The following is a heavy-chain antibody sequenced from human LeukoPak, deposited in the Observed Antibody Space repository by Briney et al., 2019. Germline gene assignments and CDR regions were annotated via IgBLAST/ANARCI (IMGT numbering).Heavy chain of an antibody. Sequence: GESLKISCKTSGYSFTTHWIGWVRQMPGKGLEWMGIIYGDDSNTRYSPSFQGQVTLSADKSINTAYLQWSGLKASDTAMYYCARCIAAGGSRWTDFWGQGTLVTVSS. CDR2: IYGDDSNT. V-gene: IGHV5-51*01. CDR3: ARCIAAGGSRWTDF. D-gene: IGHD6-13*01. CDR1: GYSFTTHW. J-gene: IGHJ4*02.